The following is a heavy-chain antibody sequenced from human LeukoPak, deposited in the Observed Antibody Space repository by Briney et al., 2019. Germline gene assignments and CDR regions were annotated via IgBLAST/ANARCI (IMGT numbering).Heavy chain of an antibody. Sequence: PSETLSLTCAVYGGSFSGYYWSWIRQPPGKGLEWIGEINHSGSTNYNPSLKSRVTISVDTSKNQFSLKLSSVTAADTAVYYCAREAHSMKYYYGSGSLAGILDVWGKGTTVTVSP. CDR1: GGSFSGYY. V-gene: IGHV4-34*01. D-gene: IGHD3-10*01. CDR3: AREAHSMKYYYGSGSLAGILDV. J-gene: IGHJ6*04. CDR2: INHSGST.